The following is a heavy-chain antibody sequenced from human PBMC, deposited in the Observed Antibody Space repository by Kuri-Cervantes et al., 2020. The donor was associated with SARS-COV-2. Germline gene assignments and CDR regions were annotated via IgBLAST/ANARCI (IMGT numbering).Heavy chain of an antibody. CDR1: GGSISSYY. Sequence: GSLRLSCTVSGGSISSYYWGWIRQPPGKGLEWIGYIYYSGSTNYNPSLKSRVTISVDTSKNQFSLKLSSVTAADTAVYYCARYLYGSGSYYNSYYFDYWGQGTLVTVSS. V-gene: IGHV4-59*12. CDR2: IYYSGST. CDR3: ARYLYGSGSYYNSYYFDY. J-gene: IGHJ4*02. D-gene: IGHD3-10*01.